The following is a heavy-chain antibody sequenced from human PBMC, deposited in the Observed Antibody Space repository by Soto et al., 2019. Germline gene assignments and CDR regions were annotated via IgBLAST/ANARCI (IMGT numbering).Heavy chain of an antibody. D-gene: IGHD1-26*01. V-gene: IGHV1-18*01. J-gene: IGHJ3*02. CDR3: ARFRATKTRRDAFDI. CDR1: GYTFTTFG. Sequence: ASVKVSCKASGYTFTTFGISWVRQAPGQGLEWVGWISANNGNTKYSQKFQGRVSLTTETSASTAYMELRSLRSDDTAVYYCARFRATKTRRDAFDIWGQGTMVTVSS. CDR2: ISANNGNT.